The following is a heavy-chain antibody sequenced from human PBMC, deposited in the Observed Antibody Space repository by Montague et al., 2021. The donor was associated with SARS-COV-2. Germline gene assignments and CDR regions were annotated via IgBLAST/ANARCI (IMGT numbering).Heavy chain of an antibody. J-gene: IGHJ6*02. CDR1: GGSIRNYY. Sequence: SETLSLTCNVYGGSIRNYYWSWIRQPAGKGLEWIGRIHRRGSINYNPSLKTRITLSVDTSKNQLSLRLNSVTAADTAVYYCARNPGGYYGFDVWGQGTTVTVSS. CDR2: IHRRGSI. D-gene: IGHD3-16*01. V-gene: IGHV4-59*10. CDR3: ARNPGGYYGFDV.